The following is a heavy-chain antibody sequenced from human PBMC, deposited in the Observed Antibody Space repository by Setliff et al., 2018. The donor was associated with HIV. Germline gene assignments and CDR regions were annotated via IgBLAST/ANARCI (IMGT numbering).Heavy chain of an antibody. V-gene: IGHV1-18*01. D-gene: IGHD6-6*01. J-gene: IGHJ1*01. Sequence: ASVKVSCKASGYTFTSYGISWVRQAPGQGLEWMGWISVYNGNTNYAQKVQGRVTMTTDTSTNTAYMELRSLRSDDTAVYYCARDPAPSSSASYFQHWGQGTPVTVSS. CDR2: ISVYNGNT. CDR3: ARDPAPSSSASYFQH. CDR1: GYTFTSYG.